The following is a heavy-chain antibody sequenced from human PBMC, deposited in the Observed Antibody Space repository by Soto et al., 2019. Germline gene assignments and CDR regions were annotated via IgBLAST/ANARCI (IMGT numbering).Heavy chain of an antibody. V-gene: IGHV3-23*01. Sequence: PGGSLRLSCAASGFTFSSYAMSWVRQAPGKGLEWVSAISGSGGSAYYADSVKGRFTISRDNSKNTLYLQMNSLRAEDTAVYYCAKGMYDILTGYYNSVSWFDPWGQGTLVTVSS. CDR1: GFTFSSYA. CDR3: AKGMYDILTGYYNSVSWFDP. J-gene: IGHJ5*02. D-gene: IGHD3-9*01. CDR2: ISGSGGSA.